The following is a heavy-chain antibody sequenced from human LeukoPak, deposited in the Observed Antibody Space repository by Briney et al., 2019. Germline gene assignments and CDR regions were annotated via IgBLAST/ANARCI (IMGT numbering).Heavy chain of an antibody. CDR3: SMGPCSSTSCYARY. J-gene: IGHJ4*02. D-gene: IGHD2-2*01. Sequence: GGSLRLSCAASGFTFSSYWMHWVRQAPGKGPVWVSRINSDGSITSYADSVKGRFTISRDNSKNTLYLQMNSLRAEDTAVYYCSMGPCSSTSCYARYWGQGTLVTVSS. CDR2: INSDGSIT. CDR1: GFTFSSYW. V-gene: IGHV3-74*01.